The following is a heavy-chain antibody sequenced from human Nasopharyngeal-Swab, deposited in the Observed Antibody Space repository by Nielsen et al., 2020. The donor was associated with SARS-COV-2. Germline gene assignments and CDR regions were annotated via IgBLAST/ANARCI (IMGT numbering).Heavy chain of an antibody. J-gene: IGHJ4*02. Sequence: SLKISCAASGFTLSVYSVNWVRQAPGKGLEWVAVISYDGGNKYYADSVKGRFTISRDNPKNTLYLQMNSLRAEDTAVYYCAKGSSGTPSVYYWGQGTLVTVSS. CDR2: ISYDGGNK. CDR3: AKGSSGTPSVYY. CDR1: GFTLSVYS. D-gene: IGHD1-1*01. V-gene: IGHV3-30*18.